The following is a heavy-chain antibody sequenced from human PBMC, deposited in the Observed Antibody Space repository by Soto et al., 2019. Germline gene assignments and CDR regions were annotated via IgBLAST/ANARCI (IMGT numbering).Heavy chain of an antibody. CDR2: ISSSSGYI. Sequence: PGGSLRLSCAASGFPFSSYSMNWVRQAPGKGLEWVSSISSSSGYIYYADSVKGRFTISRDNAKNSLSLQMNSLRAEDTAVYYCARVVDYYDPYYYYGMDVWGLGTTVTVSS. V-gene: IGHV3-21*01. CDR3: ARVVDYYDPYYYYGMDV. CDR1: GFPFSSYS. D-gene: IGHD3-22*01. J-gene: IGHJ6*02.